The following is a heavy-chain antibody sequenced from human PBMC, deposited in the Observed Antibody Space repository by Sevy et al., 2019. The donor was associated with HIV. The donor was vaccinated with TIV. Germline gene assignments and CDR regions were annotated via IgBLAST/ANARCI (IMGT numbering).Heavy chain of an antibody. CDR2: ISAYNGNT. CDR1: GYTFTSYG. J-gene: IGHJ6*03. Sequence: ASVKVSCKASGYTFTSYGISWVRQAPGQGLEWMGWISAYNGNTNYAQKLQGRVTMTTDTSTSTAYMELRSLRSDDTAVYYCARHGDSLHDYGGNDIFYYYFYMDVWGKGTTVTVSS. D-gene: IGHD4-17*01. V-gene: IGHV1-18*01. CDR3: ARHGDSLHDYGGNDIFYYYFYMDV.